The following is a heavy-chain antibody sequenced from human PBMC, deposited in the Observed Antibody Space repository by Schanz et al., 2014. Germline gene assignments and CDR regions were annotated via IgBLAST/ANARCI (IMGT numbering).Heavy chain of an antibody. CDR2: INPSGGST. J-gene: IGHJ4*02. V-gene: IGHV1-46*01. D-gene: IGHD4-17*01. CDR3: ARGYGDTPTDF. Sequence: QVQLVQSGAEVKKPGASVKVSCKASGYTFTSDSMHWVRQAPGQGLEWMGMINPSGGSTTYAQKCQGRVTITADRSTSTAYMKLSSVRSEDTAGYYCARGYGDTPTDFWGQGTLVIVSS. CDR1: GYTFTSDS.